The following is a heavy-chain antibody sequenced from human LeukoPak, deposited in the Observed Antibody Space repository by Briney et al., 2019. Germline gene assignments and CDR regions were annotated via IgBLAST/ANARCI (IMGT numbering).Heavy chain of an antibody. Sequence: ASVKVSCKASGYTFTDYYLHWVRQAPGQGLEWMGIINPSGGSTIYAQKFQGRVTMTRDTSTSTVYMELSSLRSEDTAVYYCARDYGPSYYYDSSGYLGYWGQGTLVTVSS. CDR3: ARDYGPSYYYDSSGYLGY. CDR1: GYTFTDYY. D-gene: IGHD3-22*01. J-gene: IGHJ4*02. V-gene: IGHV1-46*01. CDR2: INPSGGST.